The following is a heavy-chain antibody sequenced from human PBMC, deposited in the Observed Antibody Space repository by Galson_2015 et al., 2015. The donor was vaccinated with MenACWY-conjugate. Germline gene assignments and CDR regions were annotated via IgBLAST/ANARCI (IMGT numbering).Heavy chain of an antibody. Sequence: SLRLSCAASGFTFSSYAMSWVRQAPGKGLEWVSAISGSGGSTYYADSVKGRFTISRDNSKNTLYLQMNSLRAEDTAVYYCAKYVGATLRDASNYFDYWGQGTLVTVSS. V-gene: IGHV3-23*01. CDR3: AKYVGATLRDASNYFDY. CDR2: ISGSGGST. CDR1: GFTFSSYA. J-gene: IGHJ4*02. D-gene: IGHD1-26*01.